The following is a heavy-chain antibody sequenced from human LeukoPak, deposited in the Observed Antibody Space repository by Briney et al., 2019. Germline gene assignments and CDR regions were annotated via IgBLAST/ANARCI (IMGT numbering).Heavy chain of an antibody. CDR3: ARRRPRLVINDVLHI. D-gene: IGHD2-21*01. CDR1: GYTFTGYI. Sequence: ASVKDSCRASGYTFTGYIIHWVRQAPGQGLDWMGWINPNNGDTSYAQKFQGRLTTTRDTSISTAYMELSRLRSDDTALYYCARRRPRLVINDVLHIWGQGTMVTVSS. J-gene: IGHJ3*02. CDR2: INPNNGDT. V-gene: IGHV1-2*02.